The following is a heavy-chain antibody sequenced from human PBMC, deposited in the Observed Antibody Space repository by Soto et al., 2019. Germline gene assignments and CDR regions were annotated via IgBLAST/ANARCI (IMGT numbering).Heavy chain of an antibody. Sequence: PWVSLRLSCAAAPVTFNNYAMHCVRQAPGKGLEWVAVISYDGSNKYYADSVKGRLTISRDNSKNTVYLQLNSLRAEDTAVYFCARAGFNYYFDYWGLGTLVTVSS. V-gene: IGHV3-30-3*01. CDR3: ARAGFNYYFDY. CDR1: PVTFNNYA. J-gene: IGHJ4*02. CDR2: ISYDGSNK.